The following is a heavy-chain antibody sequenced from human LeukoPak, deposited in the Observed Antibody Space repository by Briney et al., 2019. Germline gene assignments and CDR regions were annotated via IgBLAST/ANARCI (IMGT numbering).Heavy chain of an antibody. J-gene: IGHJ4*02. Sequence: SETLSLTCTVSGASISSGSYYWSWIRQPAGKGLEWIGRIYTSGSTNYNPSLKSRVIISVDTSKNQFSLNLSSVTAADTAVYYCARGHYGRGDYWGQGTLVTVSS. CDR3: ARGHYGRGDY. CDR2: IYTSGST. V-gene: IGHV4-61*02. D-gene: IGHD3-10*02. CDR1: GASISSGSYY.